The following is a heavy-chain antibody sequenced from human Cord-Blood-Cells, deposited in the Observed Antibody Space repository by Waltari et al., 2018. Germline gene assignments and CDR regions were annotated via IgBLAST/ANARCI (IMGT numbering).Heavy chain of an antibody. CDR1: GGSISSSSYY. CDR3: ARRDMAAAGFDY. Sequence: QLQLQESGPGLVKPSETLSLTCTVSGGSISSSSYYWGWIRQPPGKGLEWLGSIYYSGSTYYNPSLKSRVTISVDTSKNQFSLKLSSVTAADTAVYYCARRDMAAAGFDYWGQGTLVTVSS. CDR2: IYYSGST. J-gene: IGHJ4*02. D-gene: IGHD6-13*01. V-gene: IGHV4-39*01.